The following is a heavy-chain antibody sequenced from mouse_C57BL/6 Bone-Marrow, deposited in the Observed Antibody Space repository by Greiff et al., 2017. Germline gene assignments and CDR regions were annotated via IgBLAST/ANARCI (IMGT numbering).Heavy chain of an antibody. V-gene: IGHV1-69*01. J-gene: IGHJ2*01. CDR3: AREGTTVVYFDY. D-gene: IGHD1-1*01. Sequence: QVQLKQPGAELVMPGASVKLSCKASGYTFTSYWMHWVKQRPGQGLEWIGEIDPSDSYTNYNQKFKGKSTLTVDKSSSTAYMQLSSLTSEDSAVYYCAREGTTVVYFDYWGQGTTLTVSS. CDR1: GYTFTSYW. CDR2: IDPSDSYT.